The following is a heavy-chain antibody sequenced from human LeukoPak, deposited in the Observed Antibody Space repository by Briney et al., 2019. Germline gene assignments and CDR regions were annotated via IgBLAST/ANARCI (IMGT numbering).Heavy chain of an antibody. Sequence: PSETLSLTCTVSGGSISNYCWSWIRQPPGKGLEWIGYICYSGTTNYNPSLKSRVTISVDRSKNQFSLKLISVTAADTAVYYCARGGFLDPFDPWGQGTLVTVSS. CDR2: ICYSGTT. D-gene: IGHD3-16*01. J-gene: IGHJ5*02. CDR3: ARGGFLDPFDP. V-gene: IGHV4-59*08. CDR1: GGSISNYC.